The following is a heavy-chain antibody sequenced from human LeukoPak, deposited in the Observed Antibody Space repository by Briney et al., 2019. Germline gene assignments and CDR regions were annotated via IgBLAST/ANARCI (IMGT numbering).Heavy chain of an antibody. CDR1: GGFISSYY. V-gene: IGHV4-59*01. D-gene: IGHD2-15*01. Sequence: SETLSLTCTVSGGFISSYYWSWIRQPPGKGLEWIGYIHYSGSTNYNPSLKSRVTISVDTSKNQFSLKLSSVTAADTAVYYCARTTEGYCRGRSCYSYYYYMDVWGKGTTVTVSS. J-gene: IGHJ6*03. CDR3: ARTTEGYCRGRSCYSYYYYMDV. CDR2: IHYSGST.